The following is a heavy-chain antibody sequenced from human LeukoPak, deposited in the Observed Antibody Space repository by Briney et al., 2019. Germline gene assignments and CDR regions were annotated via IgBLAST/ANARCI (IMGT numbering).Heavy chain of an antibody. CDR2: INHSGST. CDR3: ARVTPYYDSSGYPDY. D-gene: IGHD3-22*01. Sequence: SETLSLTCAVYVGSFSGYYWSWIRQPPGKGLEWIGEINHSGSTNYNPSLKSRVTISVDTSKNQFSLKLSSVTAADTAVYYCARVTPYYDSSGYPDYWGQGTLVTVSS. J-gene: IGHJ4*02. V-gene: IGHV4-34*01. CDR1: VGSFSGYY.